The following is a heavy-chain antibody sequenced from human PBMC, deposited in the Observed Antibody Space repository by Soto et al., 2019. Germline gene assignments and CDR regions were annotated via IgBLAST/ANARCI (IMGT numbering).Heavy chain of an antibody. CDR2: INPGDGRT. CDR3: ARGREYSFGYNWFDP. D-gene: IGHD4-4*01. J-gene: IGHJ5*02. V-gene: IGHV1-46*01. CDR1: GYAFTYYH. Sequence: QVQLVQSGAEVRKPGASVKLSCKASGYAFTYYHMHWVRQAPGQGLDWLGVINPGDGRTRYTEKFQDRVTMTRDTSTSTVFMEMSSLRSDDTAVYFCARGREYSFGYNWFDPWGPGTLVTVSS.